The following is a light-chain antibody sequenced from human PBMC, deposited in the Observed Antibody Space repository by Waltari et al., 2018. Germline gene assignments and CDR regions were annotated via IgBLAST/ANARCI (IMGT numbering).Light chain of an antibody. Sequence: QSALTQPAPVSGSPGQSITISCPGTSSDVGHYNLVSWYQQYPGKAPKVMIYDDNRRPSGVSDRFSGSKSGNTASLTISGVQAEDEADYYCCSYAGSYTWVFGGGTKLTVL. V-gene: IGLV2-23*01. CDR2: DDN. CDR1: SSDVGHYNL. CDR3: CSYAGSYTWV. J-gene: IGLJ3*02.